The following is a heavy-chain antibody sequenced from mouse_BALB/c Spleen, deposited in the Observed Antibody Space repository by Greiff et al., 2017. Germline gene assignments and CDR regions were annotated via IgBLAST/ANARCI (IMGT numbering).Heavy chain of an antibody. V-gene: IGHV3-2*02. CDR1: GCSITSDYA. J-gene: IGHJ2*01. D-gene: IGHD2-14*01. CDR2: ISYSGST. Sequence: DVQLQESGPGLVKPSQSLSLTCTVTGCSITSDYAWNWIRQFPGNKLEWMGYISYSGSTSYNPSLKSRISITRDTSKNQFFLQLNSVTTEDTATYYCARNRYLYYFDYWGQGTTLTVSS. CDR3: ARNRYLYYFDY.